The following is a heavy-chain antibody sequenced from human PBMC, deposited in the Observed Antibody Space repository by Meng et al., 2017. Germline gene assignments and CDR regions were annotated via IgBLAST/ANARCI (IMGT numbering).Heavy chain of an antibody. CDR3: AHMYYDFWSGYSPSYYFDY. V-gene: IGHV2-5*02. CDR1: GFSLSTSGVG. CDR2: IYWDDDK. J-gene: IGHJ4*02. D-gene: IGHD3-3*01. Sequence: QITLKESVPTLVKPTQTLTLTCTFSGFSLSTSGVGVGWIRQPPGKALEWLALIYWDDDKRYSPSLKSRLTITKDTSKNQVVLTMTNMDPVDTATYYCAHMYYDFWSGYSPSYYFDYWGQGTLVTVSS.